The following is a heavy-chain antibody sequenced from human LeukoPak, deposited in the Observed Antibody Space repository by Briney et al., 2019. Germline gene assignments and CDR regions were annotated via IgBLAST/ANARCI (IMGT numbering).Heavy chain of an antibody. CDR1: GYTFTSYA. D-gene: IGHD5-24*01. CDR2: INTNTGNP. V-gene: IGHV7-4-1*02. J-gene: IGHJ5*02. Sequence: GASVKVSCEASGYTFTSYAMNWVRQAPGQGVEWMGWINTNTGNPTYAQGFTGRFVFSLDTSVSTAYLQISSLKAEDTAVYYCARLWGRWLPMGDWFDPWGQGTLVTVSS. CDR3: ARLWGRWLPMGDWFDP.